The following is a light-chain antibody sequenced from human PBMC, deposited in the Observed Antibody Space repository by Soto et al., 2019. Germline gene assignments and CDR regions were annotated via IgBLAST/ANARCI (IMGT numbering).Light chain of an antibody. V-gene: IGKV3-11*01. J-gene: IGKJ5*01. CDR1: QSVRTS. Sequence: ESVLTKYPCTLYLSQRERATLSCRASQSVRTSLAWYQHKPGQAPRLVIYDASLRANGVPARFGGSGSGTDFTLTINSLEPEDFAVYYCQQRNVWPPITFGQGTLLEIK. CDR3: QQRNVWPPIT. CDR2: DAS.